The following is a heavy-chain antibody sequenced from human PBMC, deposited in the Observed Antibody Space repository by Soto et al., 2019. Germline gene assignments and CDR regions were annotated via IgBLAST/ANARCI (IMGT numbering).Heavy chain of an antibody. CDR3: ASDSLLYCSGGSCYSSS. D-gene: IGHD2-15*01. V-gene: IGHV4-30-4*01. Sequence: QVQLQESGPGLVKPSQTLSLTCTVSGGSISSGDYYWSWIRQPPGKGLEWIGYIYYSGSTYYNPSLKSRVTISVGTSKNQFSLKLSSVTAADTAVYYCASDSLLYCSGGSCYSSSWGQGTLVTVSS. J-gene: IGHJ5*02. CDR1: GGSISSGDYY. CDR2: IYYSGST.